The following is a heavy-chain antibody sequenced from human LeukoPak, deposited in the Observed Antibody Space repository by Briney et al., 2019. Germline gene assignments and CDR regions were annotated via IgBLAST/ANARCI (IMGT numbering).Heavy chain of an antibody. CDR2: ISYDGSNK. CDR3: ARAGLIVGARGGDAFDI. D-gene: IGHD1-26*01. Sequence: GGSLRLSCAASGFTFSSYAMHWVRQAPGKGLEWVAVISYDGSNKYYADSVKGRFTIPRDNSKNTLYLQMNSLRAEDTAVYYCARAGLIVGARGGDAFDIWGQGTMVTVSS. V-gene: IGHV3-30*04. J-gene: IGHJ3*02. CDR1: GFTFSSYA.